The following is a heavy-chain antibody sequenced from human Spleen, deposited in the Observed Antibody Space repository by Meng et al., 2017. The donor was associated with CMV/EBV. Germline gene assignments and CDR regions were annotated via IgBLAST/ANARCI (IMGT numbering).Heavy chain of an antibody. V-gene: IGHV3-21*04. CDR1: GFTFSSYS. CDR2: ISSSSPSI. Sequence: GGSLRLSCAASGFTFSSYSMNWVRQAPGKGLEWVSSISSSSPSIYYADSVKGRFTISRDNAKNSLYLQMNSLRVEDTAVYYCARAGGGVLDVWGPGTTVTVSS. CDR3: ARAGGGVLDV. J-gene: IGHJ6*02. D-gene: IGHD3-16*01.